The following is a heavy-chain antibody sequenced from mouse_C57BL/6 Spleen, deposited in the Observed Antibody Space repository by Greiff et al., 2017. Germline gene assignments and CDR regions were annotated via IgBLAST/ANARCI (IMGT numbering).Heavy chain of an antibody. CDR2: INPNNGGT. D-gene: IGHD2-2*01. Sequence: VQLKQSGPELVKPGASVKMSCKASGYTFTDYNMHWVKQSHGKSLEWIGYINPNNGGTSYNQKFKGKATLTVNKSSSTAYLELPSLTSEDSAVYYCARSRGGGYYGYDGGDGYAIDYWGQGTSVTVSS. V-gene: IGHV1-22*01. CDR3: ARSRGGGYYGYDGGDGYAIDY. CDR1: GYTFTDYN. J-gene: IGHJ4*01.